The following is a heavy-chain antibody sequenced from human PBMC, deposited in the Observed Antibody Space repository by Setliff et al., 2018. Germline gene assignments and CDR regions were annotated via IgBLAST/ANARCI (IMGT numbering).Heavy chain of an antibody. CDR3: ARVQGAVGAVMIPLDL. CDR1: GYTFTTYA. CDR2: INTNTGNP. Sequence: ASVKVSCKASGYTFTTYAMSWMRQAPGQGLEWMGWINTNTGNPSYAQGFTGRFVFSLDTSANTAYLEINSLKSDDTATYYCARVQGAVGAVMIPLDLWGQGTLVTSPQ. J-gene: IGHJ5*02. V-gene: IGHV7-4-1*02. D-gene: IGHD2-21*01.